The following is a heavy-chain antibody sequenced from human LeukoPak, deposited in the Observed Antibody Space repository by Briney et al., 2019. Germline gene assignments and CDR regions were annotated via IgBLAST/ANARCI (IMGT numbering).Heavy chain of an antibody. V-gene: IGHV4-34*01. CDR1: GGSFSGYY. J-gene: IGHJ6*03. CDR2: INHSGST. Sequence: SETLSLTCAVYGGSFSGYYWSWIRQPPGKGLEWIGEINHSGSTNYNPSLKSRVTISVDTSKNQFSLQLSSVTAADTAVYYCARGRGYYYYMDVWGKGTTVTVSS. CDR3: ARGRGYYYYMDV.